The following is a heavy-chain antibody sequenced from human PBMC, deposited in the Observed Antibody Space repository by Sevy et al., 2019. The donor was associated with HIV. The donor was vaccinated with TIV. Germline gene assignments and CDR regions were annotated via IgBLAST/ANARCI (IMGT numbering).Heavy chain of an antibody. V-gene: IGHV4-59*01. CDR3: ARGGPNQHQLDYFDY. D-gene: IGHD1-1*01. CDR1: GVSISPYY. J-gene: IGHJ4*02. Sequence: SETLSLTCTVSGVSISPYYWAWIRQPPGKGLECIGVSGSTNYNPSLKTRVTTSVDTSKNQFSLKLSSVTAADTAIYYCARGGPNQHQLDYFDYWGQGTLVTVSS. CDR2: SGST.